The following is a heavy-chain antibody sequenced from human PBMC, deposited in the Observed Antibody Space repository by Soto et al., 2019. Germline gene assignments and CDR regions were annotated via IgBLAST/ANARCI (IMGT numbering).Heavy chain of an antibody. CDR3: VRDSGAKLSSS. V-gene: IGHV1-69*01. J-gene: IGHJ4*02. CDR2: IVPIYRTA. Sequence: QVQLVQSGAEVKKPGSSVKVSCKASGGTFSSYRINWVRQAPAQGLEWVGGIVPIYRTADYARKLQGRVTISADESARTSYMELRSLKSQGTGVYYCVRDSGAKLSSSWGQGTLVTVSS. CDR1: GGTFSSYR. D-gene: IGHD6-13*01.